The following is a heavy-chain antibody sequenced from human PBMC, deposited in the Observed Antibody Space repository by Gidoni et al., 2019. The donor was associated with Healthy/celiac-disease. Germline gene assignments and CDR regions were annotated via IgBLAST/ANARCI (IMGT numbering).Heavy chain of an antibody. CDR2: IFSNDEK. CDR3: ARIRRVELSFDY. Sequence: QVTLKESGPVLVKPTETLPLTCTVSGFSLSNARMGVGWLRQPPGKALAWLAHIFSNDEKSYSTSLKSRLTISKDTPKSQVVRTMTNMHPVDTATYYCARIRRVELSFDYWGQATLVTVSS. V-gene: IGHV2-26*01. CDR1: GFSLSNARMG. J-gene: IGHJ4*02. D-gene: IGHD1-1*01.